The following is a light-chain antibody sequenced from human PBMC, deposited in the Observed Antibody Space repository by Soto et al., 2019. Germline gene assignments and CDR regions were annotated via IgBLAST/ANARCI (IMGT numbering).Light chain of an antibody. J-gene: IGKJ4*01. V-gene: IGKV1-5*03. CDR3: QQYNDYPLT. CDR2: KAS. Sequence: DIQMTQSPSTLSASVGDRVTITCRASQSISSWLAWYQQKPGKAPKLLMYKASNLESGVPSRFSRSASGTEFTLTISSLQPDDFATYHCQQYNDYPLTFGGGTKVEIK. CDR1: QSISSW.